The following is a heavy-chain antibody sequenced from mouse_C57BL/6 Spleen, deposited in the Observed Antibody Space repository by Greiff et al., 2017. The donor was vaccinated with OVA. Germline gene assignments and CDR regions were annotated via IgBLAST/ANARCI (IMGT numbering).Heavy chain of an antibody. CDR3: ARDDYDTWFAY. V-gene: IGHV5-4*01. D-gene: IGHD2-4*01. CDR1: GFTFSSYA. J-gene: IGHJ3*01. CDR2: ISDGGSYT. Sequence: EVQGVESGGGLVKPGGSLKLSCAASGFTFSSYAMSWVRQTPEKRLEWVATISDGGSYTYYPDNVKGRFTISRDNAKNNLYLQMSHLQSEDTAMYYCARDDYDTWFAYWGQVTLVTVSA.